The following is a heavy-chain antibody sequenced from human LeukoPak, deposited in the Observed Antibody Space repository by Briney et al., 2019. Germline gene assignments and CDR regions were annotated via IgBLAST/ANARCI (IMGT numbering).Heavy chain of an antibody. CDR3: ARDLSYSPRGADFWSGSNYYYYMDV. CDR2: IIPILGIA. CDR1: GYTFTGYY. J-gene: IGHJ6*03. Sequence: SVKVSCKASGYTFTGYYMHWVRQAPGQGLEWMGRIIPILGIANYAQKFQGRVTITADKSTSTAYMELSSLRSEDTAVYYCARDLSYSPRGADFWSGSNYYYYMDVWGKGTTVTVSS. V-gene: IGHV1-69*04. D-gene: IGHD3-3*01.